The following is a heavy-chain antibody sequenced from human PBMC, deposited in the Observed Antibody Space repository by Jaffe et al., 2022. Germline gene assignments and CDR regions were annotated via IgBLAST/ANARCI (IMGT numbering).Heavy chain of an antibody. CDR3: AREHSNFISSSWYCWFDP. CDR2: ISSSGSTI. V-gene: IGHV3-48*03. CDR1: GFTFSSYE. Sequence: EVQLVESGGGLVQPGGSLRLSCAASGFTFSSYEMNWVRQAPGKGLEWVSYISSSGSTIYYADSVKGRFTISRDNAKNSLYLQMNSLRAEDTAVYYCAREHSNFISSSWYCWFDPWGQGTLVTVSS. J-gene: IGHJ5*02. D-gene: IGHD6-13*01.